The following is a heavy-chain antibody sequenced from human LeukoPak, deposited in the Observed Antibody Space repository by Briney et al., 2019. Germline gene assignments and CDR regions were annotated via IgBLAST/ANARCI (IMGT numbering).Heavy chain of an antibody. CDR3: ARHASASPLDT. V-gene: IGHV4-59*08. Sequence: TSETLSLTCTVSDVAMSDYYWSWIRQPPGKGLEWIAYIFHTGDSNQNPSLKGRVSVSLDIPKNELSLKLSSVSAADTAVYYCARHASASPLDTWGQGTVVIVSS. CDR2: IFHTGDS. CDR1: DVAMSDYY. J-gene: IGHJ5*02.